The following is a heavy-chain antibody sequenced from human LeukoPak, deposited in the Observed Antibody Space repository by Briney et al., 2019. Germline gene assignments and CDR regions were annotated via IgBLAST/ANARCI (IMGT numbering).Heavy chain of an antibody. J-gene: IGHJ4*02. CDR2: ISGSGGST. V-gene: IGHV3-23*01. CDR3: ARDSLSLTSYDSKFDY. D-gene: IGHD2-2*01. CDR1: GFTFSSYG. Sequence: GGSLRLSCAASGFTFSSYGMSWVRQAPGKGLEWVSAISGSGGSTYYADSVKGRFTISRDNSKNTLYLQMNSLRAEDTAVYYCARDSLSLTSYDSKFDYWGQGTLVTVSS.